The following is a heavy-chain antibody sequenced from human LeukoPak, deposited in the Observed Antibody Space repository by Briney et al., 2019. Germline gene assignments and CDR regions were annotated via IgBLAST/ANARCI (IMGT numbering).Heavy chain of an antibody. CDR2: IKSKTDGGTV. CDR1: GFTFSNAW. Sequence: GGSLRLSCAASGFTFSNAWMSWVRQAPGKGLEWVGRIKSKTDGGTVDYAAPVKGRFTISRDDSKNTLYLQLNSLRTEDTAVYYCTTDLSAVAGTFDFWGRGTLVTVSS. V-gene: IGHV3-15*01. D-gene: IGHD6-19*01. J-gene: IGHJ5*01. CDR3: TTDLSAVAGTFDF.